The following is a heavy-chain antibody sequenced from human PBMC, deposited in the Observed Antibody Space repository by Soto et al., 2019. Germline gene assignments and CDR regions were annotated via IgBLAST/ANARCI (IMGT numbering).Heavy chain of an antibody. CDR2: INPSAGST. J-gene: IGHJ4*02. V-gene: IGHV1-46*01. CDR1: GYTFTSDY. Sequence: QVQLVQSGAEVKKPGASVRVSCKASGYTFTSDYMHWVRQAPGQGLEWMGLINPSAGSTSYAQNFQGRVTLTRDTSTSTVFMDLSSLRYEDTAIYYCATPSGYWGQGTLVTVFS. D-gene: IGHD3-10*01. CDR3: ATPSGY.